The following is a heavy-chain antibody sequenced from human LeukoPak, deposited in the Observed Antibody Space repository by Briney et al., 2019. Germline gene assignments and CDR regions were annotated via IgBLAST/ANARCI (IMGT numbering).Heavy chain of an antibody. J-gene: IGHJ4*02. V-gene: IGHV3-23*01. Sequence: GGSLRLSCAASGFSFSSFAMNWVRQAPGKGLEWVSAITNSGGSTYYAASVKGRFTISSDDSKNTLYLQLNSLRAEDTAVYYCAKDLGRYRNNCFDYWGQGTLVTVSS. CDR3: AKDLGRYRNNCFDY. D-gene: IGHD1-26*01. CDR2: ITNSGGST. CDR1: GFSFSSFA.